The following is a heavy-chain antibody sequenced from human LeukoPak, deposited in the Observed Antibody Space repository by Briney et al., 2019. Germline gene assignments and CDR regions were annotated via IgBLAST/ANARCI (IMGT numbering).Heavy chain of an antibody. CDR2: ISGSGGST. CDR3: AKGKQSLSTVYGY. Sequence: GGSLILSCVASGFTLSSYAMRWVRQARGGGLDWVSTISGSGGSTYYADSVKGRHTISRDNSNSTLYLQMNSMRADDTAVNYCAKGKQSLSTVYGYWGEGALVTVSP. J-gene: IGHJ4*02. CDR1: GFTLSSYA. D-gene: IGHD4-11*01. V-gene: IGHV3-23*01.